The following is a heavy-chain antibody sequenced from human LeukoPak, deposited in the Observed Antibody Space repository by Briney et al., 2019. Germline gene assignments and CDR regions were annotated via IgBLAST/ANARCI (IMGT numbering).Heavy chain of an antibody. CDR1: GFTFSTYN. V-gene: IGHV3-15*01. J-gene: IGHJ4*02. CDR3: TTDHRTIYGVVFPDY. Sequence: GGSLRLSCAASGFTFSTYNMNWVRQAPGKGLEWVGRINYKSKGGTADYAAPVKGRFTISRDDSKDTLYLQMNSLNTEDTAVYYCTTDHRTIYGVVFPDYWGQGTLVIVSS. D-gene: IGHD3-3*01. CDR2: INYKSKGGTA.